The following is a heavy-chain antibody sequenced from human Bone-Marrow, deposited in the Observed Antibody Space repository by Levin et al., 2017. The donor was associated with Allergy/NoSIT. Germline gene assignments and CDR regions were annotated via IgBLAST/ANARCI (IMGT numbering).Heavy chain of an antibody. CDR2: IYPGDSDT. Sequence: KVSCKVSGYSLTNYWIGWVRQMPGKGLEWMGIIYPGDSDTRYSPSFQGHVTISADKSISTAYLQWSSLKASDTAMYYCAREVGAAPGTPLGYWGQGTLVTVSS. J-gene: IGHJ4*02. D-gene: IGHD6-13*01. V-gene: IGHV5-51*01. CDR3: AREVGAAPGTPLGY. CDR1: GYSLTNYW.